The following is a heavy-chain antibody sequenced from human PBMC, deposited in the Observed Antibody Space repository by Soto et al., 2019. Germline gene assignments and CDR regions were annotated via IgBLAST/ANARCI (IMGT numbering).Heavy chain of an antibody. J-gene: IGHJ4*02. CDR2: INAGNGNT. CDR1: GYTFTSYA. Sequence: ASVKVSFKASGYTFTSYAMHWVRQAPGQRLEWMGWINAGNGNTKYSQKFQGRFTISRDNAKNSLYLQMNSLRDEDTAVYYCARDSGYSYGPVDYWGQGTLVTVSS. D-gene: IGHD5-18*01. V-gene: IGHV1-3*01. CDR3: ARDSGYSYGPVDY.